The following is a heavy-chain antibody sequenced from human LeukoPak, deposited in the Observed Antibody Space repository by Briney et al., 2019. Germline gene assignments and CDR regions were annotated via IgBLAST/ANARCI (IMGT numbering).Heavy chain of an antibody. CDR2: ISYDGSNK. CDR3: ARDPIWFGELLYGGNWFDP. Sequence: GGSLRLSCAASGFTFSSYAMSWVRQAPGKGLEWVAVISYDGSNKYYADSVKGRFTISRDNSKNTLYLQMNSLRAEDTAVYYCARDPIWFGELLYGGNWFDPWGQGTLVTVSS. J-gene: IGHJ5*02. V-gene: IGHV3-30*04. CDR1: GFTFSSYA. D-gene: IGHD3-10*01.